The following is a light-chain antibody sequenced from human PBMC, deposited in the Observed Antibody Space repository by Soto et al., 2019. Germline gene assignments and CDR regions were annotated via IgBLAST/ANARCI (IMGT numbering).Light chain of an antibody. V-gene: IGLV1-44*01. Sequence: QAVLTHPPSASGTPGQRFTISCSGSISNIGSNTVNWYQQLPGTATKLLIYSNNQRPSGVPDRFSGSKSGTSASLAISGLQSEDAADYYCAAWDDSLNGHVFGTGTKVTV. CDR1: ISNIGSNT. J-gene: IGLJ1*01. CDR2: SNN. CDR3: AAWDDSLNGHV.